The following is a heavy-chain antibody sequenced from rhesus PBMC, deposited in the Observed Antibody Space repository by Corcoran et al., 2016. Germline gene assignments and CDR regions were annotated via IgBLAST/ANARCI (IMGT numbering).Heavy chain of an antibody. V-gene: IGHV4-80*01. CDR1: GGAFSSYW. Sequence: QVQLQESGPGLVKPSETLSPTCAASGGAFSSYWWTWIRQPPGKGLEWIGEINCNTGSTNYNPSLKSRVTISEDASRNQFSLRLTSVTAADTAVYFCARYPPSCSTSYCSSFDYWGQGVLVTVSA. D-gene: IGHD2-15*01. CDR2: INCNTGST. J-gene: IGHJ4*01. CDR3: ARYPPSCSTSYCSSFDY.